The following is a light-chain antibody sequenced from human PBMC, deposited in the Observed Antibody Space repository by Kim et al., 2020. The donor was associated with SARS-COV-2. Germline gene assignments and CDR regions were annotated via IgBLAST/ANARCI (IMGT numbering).Light chain of an antibody. J-gene: IGLJ2*01. CDR3: RASYSSPVV. CDR2: RGR. Sequence: SYELTQPPSVSVAPGETATLTCAGDRFRSKCVLWYQQKPGQAPVLFDSRGRTRPLGVPDRCSGSASTTTATLTIIGAQAVAEADCHFRASYSSPVVFGGG. V-gene: IGLV3-1*01. CDR1: RFRSKC.